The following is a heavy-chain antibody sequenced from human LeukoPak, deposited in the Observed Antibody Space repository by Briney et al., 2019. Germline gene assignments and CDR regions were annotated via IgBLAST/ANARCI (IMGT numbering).Heavy chain of an antibody. J-gene: IGHJ4*02. CDR3: VRHRTASDY. CDR1: RFTFSTYS. V-gene: IGHV3-21*01. CDR2: ISSGSSYI. D-gene: IGHD1-1*01. Sequence: KTGGSLRLSCAASRFTFSTYSMNWVRQAPGKGLEWVSSISSGSSYIYYADSVKGRFTISRDNAKNSLYLQMSSLRAEDTAVYYCVRHRTASDYWGQGALVTVSS.